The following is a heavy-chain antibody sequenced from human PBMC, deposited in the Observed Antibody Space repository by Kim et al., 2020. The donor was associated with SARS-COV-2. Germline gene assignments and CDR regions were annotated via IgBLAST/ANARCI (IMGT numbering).Heavy chain of an antibody. J-gene: IGHJ6*02. CDR2: IYYSGST. Sequence: SETLSLTCTVSGGSISSSSYYWGWIRQPPGKGLEWIGSIYYSGSTYYNPSLKSRVTISVDTSKNQFSLKLSSVTAADTAVYYCATAPRTPYYYGMDVWGQGTTVTVSS. CDR3: ATAPRTPYYYGMDV. CDR1: GGSISSSSYY. V-gene: IGHV4-39*01.